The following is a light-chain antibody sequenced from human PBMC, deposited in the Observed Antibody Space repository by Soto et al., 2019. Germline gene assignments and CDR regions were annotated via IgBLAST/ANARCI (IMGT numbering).Light chain of an antibody. CDR1: SSDVGGYNY. J-gene: IGLJ1*01. CDR3: SSYTSSSPLYV. CDR2: DVS. Sequence: QSALTQPASVSGSPGQSITISCTGTSSDVGGYNYVSWYQQHPGKAPQLMIYDVSNRPSGVSNRFSGYKSGNTASLTISGLQAEDEADYYCSSYTSSSPLYVFGTGTKLTVL. V-gene: IGLV2-14*01.